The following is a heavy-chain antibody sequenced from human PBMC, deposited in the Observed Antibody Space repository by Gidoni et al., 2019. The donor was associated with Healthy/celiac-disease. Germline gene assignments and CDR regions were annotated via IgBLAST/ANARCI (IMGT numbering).Heavy chain of an antibody. J-gene: IGHJ4*02. CDR3: AREPQGDTAMVTSGYFDY. CDR2: IIPILGIS. CDR1: GGTFSSYT. Sequence: VQLVQSGAEVKKPGSSVKVSCKHSGGTFSSYTISCVRQAPGHGLEWMGRIIPILGISNYAQKFQGRVTITADKSTSTADMELSSLRSEDTAVYYCAREPQGDTAMVTSGYFDYWGQGTLVTVSS. D-gene: IGHD5-18*01. V-gene: IGHV1-69*08.